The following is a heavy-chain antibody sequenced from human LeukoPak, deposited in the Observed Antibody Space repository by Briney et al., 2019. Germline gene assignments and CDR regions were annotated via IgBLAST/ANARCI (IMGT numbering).Heavy chain of an antibody. V-gene: IGHV3-23*01. J-gene: IGHJ4*02. CDR1: GFTFNNYG. CDR3: TKVTSTGGCYQSDY. CDR2: LSSGGGSP. Sequence: PGGSLRLSCVASGFTFNNYGMTWVRQAPGKGLEWISGLSSGGGSPYYADSVKGRFTISRDNSKNTLFLQMNSLRAEDTATYYCTKVTSTGGCYQSDYWGQGTLVTVSS. D-gene: IGHD2-21*02.